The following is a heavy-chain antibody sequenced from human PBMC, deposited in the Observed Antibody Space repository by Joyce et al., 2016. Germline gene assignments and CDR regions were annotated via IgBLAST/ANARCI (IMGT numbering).Heavy chain of an antibody. D-gene: IGHD3-16*01. V-gene: IGHV3-21*01. CDR1: GSTFSTSS. J-gene: IGHJ6*02. CDR3: ARGGISYYYAMDV. CDR2: SSETSYYI. Sequence: QLVESGGGVVKPGGSLRLSCEASGSTFSTSSMSWFRQAPGKGLEWVAASSETSYYIFHADTVRGRFTVSRDNAKKTLYLQMNNLRAEDSAVFYCARGGISYYYAMDVWGQGTTVTVSS.